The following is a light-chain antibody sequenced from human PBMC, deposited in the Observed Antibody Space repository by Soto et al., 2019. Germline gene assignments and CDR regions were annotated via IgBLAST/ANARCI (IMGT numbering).Light chain of an antibody. CDR3: SSYTTTSTVV. CDR1: SSDIGGHNY. V-gene: IGLV2-14*01. J-gene: IGLJ2*01. Sequence: HSALTQPASVSGSPGQSIPVSCTGTSSDIGGHNYVSWSQQHPGKVPKLIIYEVTNRPSGVSNRFSGSKSGNTASLTVSGLQAEDEADDYCSSYTTTSTVVFGGGTKLTVL. CDR2: EVT.